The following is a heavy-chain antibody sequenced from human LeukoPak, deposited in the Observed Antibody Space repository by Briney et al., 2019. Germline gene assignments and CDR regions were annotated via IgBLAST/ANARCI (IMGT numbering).Heavy chain of an antibody. J-gene: IGHJ4*02. CDR1: GFTFDDYA. CDR3: AKDYYDSSGPVHYFDY. Sequence: GGSLRLSCASSGFTFDDYAMHWVRQAPGEGLEWVSGISWNSGSIGYADSVKGRFTICRDNAKNSLYLQMNSLRAEDTALYYCAKDYYDSSGPVHYFDYSGQGTLVTVPS. CDR2: ISWNSGSI. V-gene: IGHV3-9*01. D-gene: IGHD3-22*01.